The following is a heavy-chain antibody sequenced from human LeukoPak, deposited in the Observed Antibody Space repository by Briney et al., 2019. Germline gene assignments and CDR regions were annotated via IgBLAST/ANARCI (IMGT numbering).Heavy chain of an antibody. V-gene: IGHV4-59*01. J-gene: IGHJ3*02. CDR3: ASGVFTMVRAVPGAFDI. D-gene: IGHD3-10*01. Sequence: WGTLTLTCTVSGGSFSSYGWSWIRQPPGKGLEWIGYIHHSGSTKYNASPKSRVSTSVDTSKNQLSLKLSSVIAADTAADYCASGVFTMVRAVPGAFDIWRQGTMVSDPS. CDR1: GGSFSSYG. CDR2: IHHSGST.